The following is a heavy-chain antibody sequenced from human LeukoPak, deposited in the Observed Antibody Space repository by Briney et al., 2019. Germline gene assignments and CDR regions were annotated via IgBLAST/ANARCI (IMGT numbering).Heavy chain of an antibody. CDR2: IYYSGST. CDR3: ARHVRYSSSWYFDY. V-gene: IGHV4-59*08. Sequence: SETLSLTCTVSGGSISGYYWSWIRQPPGKGLEWIGYIYYSGSTNYNPSLKSRVTISVDTSKNQFSLRLSSVTAADTAMYYCARHVRYSSSWYFDYWGQGTLATVSS. J-gene: IGHJ4*02. CDR1: GGSISGYY. D-gene: IGHD6-13*01.